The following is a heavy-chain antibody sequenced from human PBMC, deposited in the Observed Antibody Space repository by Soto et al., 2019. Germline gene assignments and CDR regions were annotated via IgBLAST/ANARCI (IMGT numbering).Heavy chain of an antibody. CDR3: ASDPGYSYGYN. V-gene: IGHV1-3*01. J-gene: IGHJ4*02. CDR1: GYTFISYA. D-gene: IGHD5-18*01. Sequence: QVQLVQSGAEVKKPGASVKVSCKASGYTFISYAMNWVRQAPGQRLEWMGWINAGNGNTKYSQKFQGRVTITRETSARTGYMELSSLRSEDTAVYYCASDPGYSYGYNWGQGTLVTVSS. CDR2: INAGNGNT.